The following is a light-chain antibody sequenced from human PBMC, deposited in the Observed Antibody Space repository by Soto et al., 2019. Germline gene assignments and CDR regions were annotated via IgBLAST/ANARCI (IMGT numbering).Light chain of an antibody. CDR3: QPYNNN. CDR2: DVS. J-gene: IGKJ2*01. CDR1: HSITNW. V-gene: IGKV1-5*01. Sequence: DIQMTQSPSTLSASVGDRVTITCRASHSITNWLAWYQRKPGKAPKVLIYDVSTLGSGVPSRFSGSGSGTEFTLTISSLQPDDFATYYCQPYNNNFGQGTKVDIK.